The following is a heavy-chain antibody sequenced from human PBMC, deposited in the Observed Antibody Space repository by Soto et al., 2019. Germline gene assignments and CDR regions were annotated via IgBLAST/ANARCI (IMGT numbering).Heavy chain of an antibody. CDR1: RGTFNKYA. CDR2: VLRIYSTRNYA. V-gene: IGHV1-69*06. Sequence: QVQLVQSGAAVRKPGSSVKVSCKASRGTFNKYAISWVRQAPGQAPEWMGGVLRIYSTRNYANYAHKFQGRVTIPVATPTSTAYMELSGVRSEETAIYCCARGVVVVTNYYFARWGQGPLATVPS. D-gene: IGHD2-2*01. J-gene: IGHJ4*02. CDR3: ARGVVVVTNYYFAR.